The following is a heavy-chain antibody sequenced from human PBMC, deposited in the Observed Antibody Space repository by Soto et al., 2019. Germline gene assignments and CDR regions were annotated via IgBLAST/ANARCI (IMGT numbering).Heavy chain of an antibody. Sequence: EVQLVESGGGLVQPGRSLRLSCAASGFTLDDYGMHWVRQAPGKGLEWVSGITWNSGTIGYADSVKGRFTISRDNAKNSLYLQMNRLRTEDTALDSCAKDINGGSNWNDPYFDYWGRGTLVTVSS. V-gene: IGHV3-9*01. D-gene: IGHD1-1*01. CDR3: AKDINGGSNWNDPYFDY. J-gene: IGHJ4*02. CDR1: GFTLDDYG. CDR2: ITWNSGTI.